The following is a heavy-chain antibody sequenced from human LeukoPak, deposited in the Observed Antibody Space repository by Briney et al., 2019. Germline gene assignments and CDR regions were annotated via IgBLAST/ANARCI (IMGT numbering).Heavy chain of an antibody. Sequence: GGSLRFSCAASGFTFSSYAMSWVRQAPGKGLEWVSGISGSGGSTYYADSVKGRFTISRDNSKNTLYQQMNSLRAEDTAEYYCVKGLDYYYGMDVWGQGTTVTVSS. V-gene: IGHV3-23*01. CDR1: GFTFSSYA. J-gene: IGHJ6*02. CDR2: ISGSGGST. CDR3: VKGLDYYYGMDV. D-gene: IGHD2-2*03.